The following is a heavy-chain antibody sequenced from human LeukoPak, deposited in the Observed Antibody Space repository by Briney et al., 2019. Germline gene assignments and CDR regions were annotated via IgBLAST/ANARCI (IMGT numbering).Heavy chain of an antibody. CDR2: MNPNSGNT. J-gene: IGHJ4*02. CDR3: ASGTSPHRSVYSSSWDDY. V-gene: IGHV1-8*01. CDR1: GYTFTSYD. D-gene: IGHD6-13*01. Sequence: ASVKVSCKASGYTFTSYDINWVRQATGQGLEWMGWMNPNSGNTGYAQKFQGRVTMTRNTSISTAYMELSSLRSEDTAVYYCASGTSPHRSVYSSSWDDYWGQGTLVTVSS.